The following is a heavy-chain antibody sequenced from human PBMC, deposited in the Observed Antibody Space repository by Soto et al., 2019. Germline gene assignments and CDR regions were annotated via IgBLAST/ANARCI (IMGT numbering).Heavy chain of an antibody. V-gene: IGHV1-2*02. Sequence: ASVEPTWEHYRVTFDASYMQSARQAPGQGLECLGWIDPRSGVTNYAQKFQGRVIMTRATSIKTVYMELSWLTSDDTAVYYCATDCCGAFAFWGQGSLVAVSS. CDR1: RVTFDASY. D-gene: IGHD2-21*02. CDR2: IDPRSGVT. J-gene: IGHJ4*02. CDR3: ATDCCGAFAF.